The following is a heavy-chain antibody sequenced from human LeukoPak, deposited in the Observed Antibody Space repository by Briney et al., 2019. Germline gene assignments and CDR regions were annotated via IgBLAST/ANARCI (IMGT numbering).Heavy chain of an antibody. J-gene: IGHJ4*02. CDR1: GGSISSYY. V-gene: IGHV4-59*01. Sequence: SETLSLTCTVSGGSISSYYWSWIRQPPGKGLEWIGYISYSGSTNYNPSLKNRVTISVDTSKHQFSLKLSAVTAADTAVYYCARGPHKFDYWGQGSLVTVSS. CDR3: ARGPHKFDY. CDR2: ISYSGST.